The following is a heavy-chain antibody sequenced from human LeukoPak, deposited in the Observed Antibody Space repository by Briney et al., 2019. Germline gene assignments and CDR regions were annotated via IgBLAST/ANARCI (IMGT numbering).Heavy chain of an antibody. CDR3: AREVVVAATEVDY. D-gene: IGHD2-15*01. V-gene: IGHV3-48*03. Sequence: PGGSLRLSCVASGFTLSSSEMDWVRQAPGKGLEWVSYINSDNTVLYADSVKGRFTISRDNAKNSLYLQMNSLRAEDTAVHYCAREVVVAATEVDYWGQGTLVTVSS. CDR2: INSDNTV. J-gene: IGHJ4*02. CDR1: GFTLSSSE.